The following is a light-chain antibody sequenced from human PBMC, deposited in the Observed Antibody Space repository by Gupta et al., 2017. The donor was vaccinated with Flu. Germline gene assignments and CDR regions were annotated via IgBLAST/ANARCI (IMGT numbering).Light chain of an antibody. Sequence: DIVMTETPLSLPVTPGEPASISCRSSQSLLDSDDGNTYLDWYLQKPGQSPQLLIYTVSYRASGVPDRFSGSGSGTDLTLKISKVEAEDVGAYLYRVSWTFGQGTK. CDR1: QSLLDSDDGNTY. CDR2: TVS. CDR3: RVSWT. J-gene: IGKJ1*01. V-gene: IGKV2-40*01.